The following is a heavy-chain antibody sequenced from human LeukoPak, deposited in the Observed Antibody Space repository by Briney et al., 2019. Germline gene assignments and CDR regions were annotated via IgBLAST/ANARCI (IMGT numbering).Heavy chain of an antibody. J-gene: IGHJ5*02. Sequence: GGSLRLSCKASGFTFSSHGMNWIRQAPGKGLEWVAVIWYDGSKKYYADPVKGRFTISRDNSKNTVDLQMNSLRVEDTAVYYCARLLGSALDPWGQGTLVTVST. CDR2: IWYDGSKK. CDR1: GFTFSSHG. V-gene: IGHV3-33*01. CDR3: ARLLGSALDP. D-gene: IGHD2-21*01.